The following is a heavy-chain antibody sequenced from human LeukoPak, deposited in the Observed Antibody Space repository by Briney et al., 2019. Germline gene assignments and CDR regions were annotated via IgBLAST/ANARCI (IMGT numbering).Heavy chain of an antibody. Sequence: PGGSLRLSCAASGFTFSNYELNWVRQAPGKGLEWVSYISHSGRTIYYADSVKGRFTISRDNAKNSLYLQMNSLRDEDTAVYYCARGYCSGGSCYSDYWGQGTLVTVSS. CDR3: ARGYCSGGSCYSDY. V-gene: IGHV3-48*03. D-gene: IGHD2-15*01. J-gene: IGHJ4*02. CDR2: ISHSGRTI. CDR1: GFTFSNYE.